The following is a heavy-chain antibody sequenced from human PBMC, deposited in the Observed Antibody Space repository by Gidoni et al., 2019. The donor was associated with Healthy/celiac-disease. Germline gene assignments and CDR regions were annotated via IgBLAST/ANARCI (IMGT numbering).Heavy chain of an antibody. CDR3: ARLPYGSGSYVDY. CDR1: GGSISSYY. CDR2: IYYSGST. J-gene: IGHJ4*02. D-gene: IGHD3-10*01. Sequence: QVQLQESGPGLVKPSETLSLTCTVPGGSISSYYWSWLRQPPGKGLEWIGYIYYSGSTNYNPSLKSRVTISVDTSKNQFSLKLSSVTAADTAVYYCARLPYGSGSYVDYWGQGTLVTVSS. V-gene: IGHV4-59*08.